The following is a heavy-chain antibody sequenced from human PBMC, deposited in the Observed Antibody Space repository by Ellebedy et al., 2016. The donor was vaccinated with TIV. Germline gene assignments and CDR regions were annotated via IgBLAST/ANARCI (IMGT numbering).Heavy chain of an antibody. CDR2: MSGSGTTT. J-gene: IGHJ3*01. D-gene: IGHD3-10*01. CDR3: AKPNYYGSALEPTSAFDV. V-gene: IGHV3-23*01. Sequence: PGGSLRLSCAASGFTFSSYAMSWVRQAPGKGLEWVSSMSGSGTTTYHADSVKGRFIISRDNSKDTLYLQLNALRAEDTAVYYCAKPNYYGSALEPTSAFDVWGQGTMVTVSS. CDR1: GFTFSSYA.